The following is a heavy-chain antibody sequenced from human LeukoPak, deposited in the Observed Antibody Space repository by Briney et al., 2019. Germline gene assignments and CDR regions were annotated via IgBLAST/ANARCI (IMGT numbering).Heavy chain of an antibody. Sequence: GGSLRLSCAASGFTFSNYDMHWVRQATGKGLEWVSGIGAAGEKYYPGSVKGRFTISRENARNSLYLQMNSLRAGDTAIYYCARFASGYFYGMDVWGQGTTVTVSS. CDR3: ARFASGYFYGMDV. CDR1: GFTFSNYD. CDR2: IGAAGEK. V-gene: IGHV3-13*01. J-gene: IGHJ6*02.